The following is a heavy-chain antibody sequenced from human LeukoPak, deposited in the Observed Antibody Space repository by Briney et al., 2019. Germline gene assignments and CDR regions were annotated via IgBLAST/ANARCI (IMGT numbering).Heavy chain of an antibody. CDR1: GFTFSSYS. J-gene: IGHJ4*02. CDR2: ISSSSSYI. D-gene: IGHD1-1*01. V-gene: IGHV3-21*01. Sequence: GGSLRLSCAASGFTFSSYSMNWVRQAPGKGLEWVSSISSSSSYIYYADSVKGRSTISRDNAKSSLYLQMNSLRAEDTAVYYCARGGGLDGISGWGQGTLVTVSS. CDR3: ARGGGLDGISG.